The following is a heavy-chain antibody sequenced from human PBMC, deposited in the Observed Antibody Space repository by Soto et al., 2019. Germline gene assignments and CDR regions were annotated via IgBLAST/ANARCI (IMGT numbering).Heavy chain of an antibody. J-gene: IGHJ4*02. CDR3: ARALYYDSSGYIEFYFDY. V-gene: IGHV1-3*01. Sequence: QVQLVQSGAEVKKPGASVKVSCRASGYTFTTYAMHWVRQAPGQRLEWMGWINAGNGNTKYSQKFQGRVTITRDTSASTAYMELSSLRSGDTAVYYCARALYYDSSGYIEFYFDYWGQGTLVTVSS. CDR1: GYTFTTYA. CDR2: INAGNGNT. D-gene: IGHD3-22*01.